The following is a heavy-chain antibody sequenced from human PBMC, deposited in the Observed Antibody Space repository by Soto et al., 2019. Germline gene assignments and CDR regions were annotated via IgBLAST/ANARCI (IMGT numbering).Heavy chain of an antibody. CDR1: GGSVSSGSYY. V-gene: IGHV4-61*01. CDR3: AGIDIVATSGYYYGMDV. Sequence: SETLSLTCTVSGGSVSSGSYYWSWIRQPPGKGLEWIGYIYYSGSTNYNPSLKSRVTISVDTSKNQFSLKLSSVTAADTAVYYCAGIDIVATSGYYYGMDVWGQGTTVTVSS. D-gene: IGHD5-12*01. J-gene: IGHJ6*02. CDR2: IYYSGST.